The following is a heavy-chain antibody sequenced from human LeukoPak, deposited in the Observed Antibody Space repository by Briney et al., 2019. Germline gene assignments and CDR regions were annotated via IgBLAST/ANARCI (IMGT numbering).Heavy chain of an antibody. CDR3: AKAPVTIYYYYYGMDV. CDR1: GFTFSSYA. V-gene: IGHV3-23*01. Sequence: PGGSLRLSCAASGFTFSSYAMSWVRQAPGKGLEWVSGISGSGGSTYYADSVKGRFTISRDNSKNMLYLQVNSLRAEDTAVYYCAKAPVTIYYYYYGMDVWGQGTTVTVSS. D-gene: IGHD1-1*01. CDR2: ISGSGGST. J-gene: IGHJ6*02.